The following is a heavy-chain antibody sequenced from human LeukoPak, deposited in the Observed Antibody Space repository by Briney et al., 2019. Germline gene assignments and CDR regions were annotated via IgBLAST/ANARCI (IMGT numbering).Heavy chain of an antibody. CDR3: ATDGAGFDT. V-gene: IGHV3-48*04. J-gene: IGHJ5*02. Sequence: GGSLRLSCAASGFTFRSYWMHWVRQAPGKGLEWLSYINIGGTNTHYADSVKGRFTISRDNAKKSLYLEMNNLRAEDTAVYYCATDGAGFDTWGQGVLVTVSS. CDR2: INIGGTNT. CDR1: GFTFRSYW.